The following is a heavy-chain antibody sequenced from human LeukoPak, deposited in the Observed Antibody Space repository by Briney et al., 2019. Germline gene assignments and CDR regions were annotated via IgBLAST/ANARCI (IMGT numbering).Heavy chain of an antibody. CDR3: ARIVVVPAGTPGRYFSYGMDV. J-gene: IGHJ6*04. Sequence: SQTLSLTCAISGDSASSNSAAWNWIRQSPSRGLEWLGRTYYRSKWYNDYAVSVKSRITINPDTSKNQFSLQLNSVTPEDTAVYYCARIVVVPAGTPGRYFSYGMDVWGKGTTVTVSS. V-gene: IGHV6-1*01. CDR2: TYYRSKWYN. D-gene: IGHD2-2*02. CDR1: GDSASSNSAA.